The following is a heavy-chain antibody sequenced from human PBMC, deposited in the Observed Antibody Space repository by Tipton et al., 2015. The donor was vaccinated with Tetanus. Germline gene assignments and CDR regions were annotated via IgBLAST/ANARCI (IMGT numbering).Heavy chain of an antibody. CDR3: ARDTREDNIDWD. D-gene: IGHD2-2*01. CDR1: GFTLTTYS. CDR2: ITGSGHI. J-gene: IGHJ4*02. Sequence: SLRLSCAASGFTLTTYSINWFRQAPGKGLEWISSITGSGHITYADSVKGRFTISRDNAKNSVYLQMDSLRAEDTAIYSCARDTREDNIDWDWGQGTLVTVSS. V-gene: IGHV3-21*01.